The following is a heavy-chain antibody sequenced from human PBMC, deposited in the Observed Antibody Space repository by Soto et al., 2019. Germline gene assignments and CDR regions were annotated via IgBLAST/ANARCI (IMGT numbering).Heavy chain of an antibody. CDR2: INHSGST. J-gene: IGHJ6*03. Sequence: QVQLRQWGAGLVKPSETLSLTCAVFGGSFSGYSWTWIRQPPGKGLEWIGEINHSGSTNYNPTLKSRVTISVDTSKNQFSLRLSSVTAADTAVYYCARGCHGDPEERPYYMDVWAKGTTVTVSS. CDR1: GGSFSGYS. D-gene: IGHD4-17*01. V-gene: IGHV4-34*01. CDR3: ARGCHGDPEERPYYMDV.